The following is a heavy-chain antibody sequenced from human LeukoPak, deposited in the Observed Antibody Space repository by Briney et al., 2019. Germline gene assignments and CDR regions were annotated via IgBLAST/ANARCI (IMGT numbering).Heavy chain of an antibody. CDR2: ISGSGGST. D-gene: IGHD6-19*01. CDR1: GFSFSSYD. Sequence: GGSLRLSCAASGFSFSSYDMSWVRQAPGKGLEWVSSISGSGGSTYYADSVKGRFTISRDNSKNTLYLQVNSLRAEDTAVYYCAKDADSSGWCDYWGQGTLVTVSS. J-gene: IGHJ4*02. V-gene: IGHV3-23*01. CDR3: AKDADSSGWCDY.